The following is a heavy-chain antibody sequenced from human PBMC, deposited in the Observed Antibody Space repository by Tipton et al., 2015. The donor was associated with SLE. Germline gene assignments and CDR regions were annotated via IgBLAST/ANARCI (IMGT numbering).Heavy chain of an antibody. CDR3: ARESFDACDI. D-gene: IGHD3-10*01. CDR2: IYNNAKT. J-gene: IGHJ3*02. V-gene: IGHV4-4*07. CDR1: GDSIRGFY. Sequence: TLSLTCTVSGDSIRGFYWSCIRQPAGKGLEWIGRIYNNAKTNYNPALKTRVTMSVDPSNNQFSLKLTSVSAADTAVYFCARESFDACDIWGQGTRVTVSS.